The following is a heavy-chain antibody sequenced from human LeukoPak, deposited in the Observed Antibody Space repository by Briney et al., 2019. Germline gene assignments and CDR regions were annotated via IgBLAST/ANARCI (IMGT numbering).Heavy chain of an antibody. CDR2: ISYDSRSI. Sequence: PGGSLRLSCAASGFTFSPYGMTWVRQAPGKGLEWVSTISYDSRSIGYADSVKGRFTISRDNAKSSTFLQMNSLRVEDTAVYYCARDGSEWSRDLWGQGTLVTVSS. J-gene: IGHJ5*02. CDR1: GFTFSPYG. V-gene: IGHV3-21*01. D-gene: IGHD2-15*01. CDR3: ARDGSEWSRDL.